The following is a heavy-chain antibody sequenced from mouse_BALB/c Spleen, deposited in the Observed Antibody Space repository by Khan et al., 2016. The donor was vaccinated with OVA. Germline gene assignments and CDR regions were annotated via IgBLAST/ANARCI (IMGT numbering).Heavy chain of an antibody. CDR1: GFTFSGYA. Sequence: EVQLQESGGGLVKPGGSLKLCCAASGFTFSGYAMSWVRQTPEKRLEWVATISSGITYTYYPASVKGRFTISRDNAKNTLYLQMGSLRSEDTAMYYCTRGDYDGWSWFAYWGQGTLVTVSA. J-gene: IGHJ3*01. CDR3: TRGDYDGWSWFAY. V-gene: IGHV5-9-3*01. CDR2: ISSGITYT. D-gene: IGHD2-4*01.